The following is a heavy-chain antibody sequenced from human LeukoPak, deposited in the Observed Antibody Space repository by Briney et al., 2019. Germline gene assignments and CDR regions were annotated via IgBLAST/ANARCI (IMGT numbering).Heavy chain of an antibody. J-gene: IGHJ4*02. D-gene: IGHD5-18*01. CDR2: INPNSGGT. CDR1: GYTFTGYY. Sequence: ASVKVSCKASGYTFTGYYMHWVRQAPGQGLEWMGWINPNSGGTNYAQKFQGRVTMTRDTSISTAYMELSRLRSDDTAVYYCARDLGYSYGVMATISLCFDYWGLGTLVTVSS. CDR3: ARDLGYSYGVMATISLCFDY. V-gene: IGHV1-2*02.